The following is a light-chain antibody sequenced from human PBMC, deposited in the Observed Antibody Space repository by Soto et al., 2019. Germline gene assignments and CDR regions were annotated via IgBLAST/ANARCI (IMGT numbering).Light chain of an antibody. Sequence: DIQMTQSPSSLAASVGDRVTISCRASQGISNYLAWYQQKPGRVPKLLIYAASTLQSGVSSRFTGSVSGTGFTLTISSLQPEDVATYYCQKYNWPPFTFGPGTKVDLK. CDR1: QGISNY. V-gene: IGKV1-27*01. CDR3: QKYNWPPFT. J-gene: IGKJ3*01. CDR2: AAS.